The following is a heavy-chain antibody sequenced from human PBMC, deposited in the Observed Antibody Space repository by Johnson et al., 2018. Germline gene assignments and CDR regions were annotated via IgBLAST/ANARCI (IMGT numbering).Heavy chain of an antibody. CDR3: ARVFTSLSMIVGDFAVDI. J-gene: IGHJ3*02. CDR2: IWYDGSNK. D-gene: IGHD3-22*01. CDR1: GFTFSSYG. V-gene: IGHV3-33*01. Sequence: QLVESGGGVVQPGRSLRLSCAASGFTFSSYGMHWVRQAPGKGLEWVAVIWYDGSNKYYADSVKGRFTISRDNSKNTLYLQMNRLRAEDTAVYYCARVFTSLSMIVGDFAVDIWGQGTMVTVSS.